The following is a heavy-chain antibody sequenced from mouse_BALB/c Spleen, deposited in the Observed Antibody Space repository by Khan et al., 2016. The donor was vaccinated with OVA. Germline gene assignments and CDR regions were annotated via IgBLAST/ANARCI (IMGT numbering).Heavy chain of an antibody. Sequence: EVELVESGGGLVQPKGSLKLSCAASGFTFNTYAMNWVRQAPGKGLEWVARIRSKSNNYATYYADSVKDRFTISRDDSQSMLYLQMNNLKTEDTAMYYCESRSWFAYWGQGTLVTVSA. CDR2: IRSKSNNYAT. CDR3: ESRSWFAY. J-gene: IGHJ3*01. CDR1: GFTFNTYA. V-gene: IGHV10-1*02.